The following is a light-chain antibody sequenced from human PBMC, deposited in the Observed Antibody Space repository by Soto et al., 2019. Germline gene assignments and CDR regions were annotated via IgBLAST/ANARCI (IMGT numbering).Light chain of an antibody. J-gene: IGKJ1*01. CDR1: QSISSW. CDR2: KAS. Sequence: DIQMTQSPSTLSASVGDRVTITCRASQSISSWLAWDRQKPGKAPKLLIYKASSLDSVVPSRFSGSGSGTEIPLTIISLQLDDFAPYYCQQYNSGWTFGQRTKVEIK. CDR3: QQYNSGWT. V-gene: IGKV1-5*03.